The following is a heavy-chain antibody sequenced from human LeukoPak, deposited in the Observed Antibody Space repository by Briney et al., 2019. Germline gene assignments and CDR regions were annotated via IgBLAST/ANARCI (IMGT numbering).Heavy chain of an antibody. CDR1: GFTLKGYT. CDR3: ARDWRYYYGSGSAFDP. V-gene: IGHV3-21*01. J-gene: IGHJ5*02. CDR2: ITSTSSYI. Sequence: GGSLRLSCGASGFTLKGYTMNWVRQAPGKGLEWVSSITSTSSYIYYADSVKGRFTISRDNAKNSLYLQMNSLRAEDTAVYYCARDWRYYYGSGSAFDPWGQGTLVTVSS. D-gene: IGHD3-10*01.